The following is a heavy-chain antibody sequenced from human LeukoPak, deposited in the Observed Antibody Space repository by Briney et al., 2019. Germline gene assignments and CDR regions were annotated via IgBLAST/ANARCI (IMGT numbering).Heavy chain of an antibody. V-gene: IGHV1-2*02. CDR2: INPNSGGT. D-gene: IGHD3-22*01. CDR1: GYTFTGYY. Sequence: ASVKVSCKASGYTFTGYYMHWVRQAPGQGLEWMGWINPNSGGTNYAQKFQGRVTMTRDTSISTAYMELSSLRSEDTAVYYCARNYDSSGYYAPLPDYWGQGTLVTVSS. CDR3: ARNYDSSGYYAPLPDY. J-gene: IGHJ4*02.